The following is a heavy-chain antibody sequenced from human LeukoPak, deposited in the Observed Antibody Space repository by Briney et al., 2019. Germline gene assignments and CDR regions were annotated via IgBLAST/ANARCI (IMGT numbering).Heavy chain of an antibody. D-gene: IGHD3-10*01. CDR1: GGSISSSSYY. J-gene: IGHJ4*02. CDR3: ARDWVSRGSGSGLFDY. CDR2: IYYSGST. Sequence: PSETLSLTCTVSGGSISSSSYYWGWIRQLPGKGLEWIGSIYYSGSTYYNPSLKSRVTISVDTSKNQFSLKLSSVTAADTAVYYCARDWVSRGSGSGLFDYWGQGTLVTVSS. V-gene: IGHV4-39*07.